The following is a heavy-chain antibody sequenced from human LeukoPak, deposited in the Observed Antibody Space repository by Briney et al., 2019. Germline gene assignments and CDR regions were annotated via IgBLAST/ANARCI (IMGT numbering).Heavy chain of an antibody. Sequence: GGSLRLSCAASGFTFSSYAMSWVRQAPGKGLEWLSAISDSGGSPYYADSVKGRFTISRDNSKNTVFLQMNSLRAEDTAIYYCAKGAYDYIEIGYFDSWGQGTLVTVSS. D-gene: IGHD5-12*01. J-gene: IGHJ4*02. V-gene: IGHV3-23*01. CDR2: ISDSGGSP. CDR1: GFTFSSYA. CDR3: AKGAYDYIEIGYFDS.